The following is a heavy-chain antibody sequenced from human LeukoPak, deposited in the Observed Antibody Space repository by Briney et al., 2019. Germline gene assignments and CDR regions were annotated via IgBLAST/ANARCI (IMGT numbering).Heavy chain of an antibody. CDR1: GFMFSTYG. CDR2: IRDDGSNK. V-gene: IGHV3-30*02. CDR3: ARLKDDVTKLDY. J-gene: IGHJ4*02. Sequence: GGSLRLSCAASGFMFSTYGMHWVRQAPGKGLEWVAFIRDDGSNKYYADSVKGRFTISRDNSKNSLFLQMNSLRAEDTAVYYCARLKDDVTKLDYWGQGTLVTVSS. D-gene: IGHD2-8*01.